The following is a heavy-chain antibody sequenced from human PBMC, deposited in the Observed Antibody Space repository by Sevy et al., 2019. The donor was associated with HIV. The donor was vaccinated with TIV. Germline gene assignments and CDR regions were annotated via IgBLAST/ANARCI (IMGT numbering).Heavy chain of an antibody. J-gene: IGHJ6*02. V-gene: IGHV3-23*01. CDR2: IRGSGGST. Sequence: GGSLRLSCAASGFMFSSYAMSWVRQAPGKGLEWVSTIRGSGGSTYYADSVKGRFTISRDNSKNTLYLQMNSLRVEDTAVYYCHGDYDSSQLASYYYYGMDVWGQGTTVTVSS. D-gene: IGHD3-22*01. CDR3: HGDYDSSQLASYYYYGMDV. CDR1: GFMFSSYA.